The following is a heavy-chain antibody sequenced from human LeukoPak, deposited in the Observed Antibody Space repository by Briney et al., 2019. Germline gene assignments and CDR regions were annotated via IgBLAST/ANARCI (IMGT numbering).Heavy chain of an antibody. J-gene: IGHJ4*02. D-gene: IGHD4-17*01. CDR2: IYSGGNT. CDR3: AREGCGDYSFDY. Sequence: GGSLRLSCAASGFTVSSNYMSWVRQAPGKGLEWVSVIYSGGNTYYADSVKGRFTISRDNSKNTLYLQMNSLRAEDTAVYYCAREGCGDYSFDYWGQGTLVTVSS. CDR1: GFTVSSNY. V-gene: IGHV3-66*01.